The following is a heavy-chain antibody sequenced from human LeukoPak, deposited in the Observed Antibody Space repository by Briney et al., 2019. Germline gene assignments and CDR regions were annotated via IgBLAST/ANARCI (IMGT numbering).Heavy chain of an antibody. D-gene: IGHD3-10*01. Sequence: GGSLRLSCSASGFTFSSYATHWVRQAPGKGLEYVSAISSNGGSTYYADSVKGRFTISRDNSKNTLYLQMSSLRAEDTAVYYCVRQRITMVRGVISYYGMDVWGKGTTVTVSS. CDR3: VRQRITMVRGVISYYGMDV. J-gene: IGHJ6*04. V-gene: IGHV3-64D*06. CDR1: GFTFSSYA. CDR2: ISSNGGST.